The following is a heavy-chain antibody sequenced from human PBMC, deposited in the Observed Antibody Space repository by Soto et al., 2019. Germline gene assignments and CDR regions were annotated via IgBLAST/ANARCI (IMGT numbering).Heavy chain of an antibody. CDR3: AKGYYDILTGFYYYYYGMDV. D-gene: IGHD3-9*01. CDR1: GFTFSSYA. CDR2: ISGSGGST. V-gene: IGHV3-23*01. Sequence: EVQLLESGGGLVQPGGSLRLSCAASGFTFSSYAMSWVGQAPGKGLEWVSAISGSGGSTYYADSVKGRFTISRDNSKNTLYLQMNSLRAEDTAVYYCAKGYYDILTGFYYYYYGMDVWGQGTTVTVSS. J-gene: IGHJ6*02.